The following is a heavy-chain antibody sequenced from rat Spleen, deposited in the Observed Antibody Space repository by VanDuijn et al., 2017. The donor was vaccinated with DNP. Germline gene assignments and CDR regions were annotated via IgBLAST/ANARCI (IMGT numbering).Heavy chain of an antibody. J-gene: IGHJ2*01. V-gene: IGHV2-13*01. CDR1: GFSLSSYG. CDR3: NRESHHSSDY. D-gene: IGHD1-2*01. Sequence: QVQLKESGPGLVQPSQTLSLTCTVSGFSLSSYGVIWVRQPPGKGLEWMGVIWGNGNTNYNSALKSRLSISRDTSKSQVFLKKNSMQTDETGTYYRNRESHHSSDYWGQGVMVTVSS. CDR2: IWGNGNT.